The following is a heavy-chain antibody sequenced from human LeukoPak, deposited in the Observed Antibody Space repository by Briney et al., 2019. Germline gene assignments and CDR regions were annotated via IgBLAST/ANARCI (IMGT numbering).Heavy chain of an antibody. CDR1: GGSFSGYY. D-gene: IGHD3-3*01. J-gene: IGHJ4*02. Sequence: PSETLSLTCAVYGGSFSGYYWSWIRQPPGKGLEWIGEINHSGSTNYNPSLKSRVTISVDTSKNQFSLKLSSVTAADTAVYYCARGRPDYDFWSGYYWGSASHFDYWGQGTLVTVSS. CDR3: ARGRPDYDFWSGYYWGSASHFDY. V-gene: IGHV4-34*01. CDR2: INHSGST.